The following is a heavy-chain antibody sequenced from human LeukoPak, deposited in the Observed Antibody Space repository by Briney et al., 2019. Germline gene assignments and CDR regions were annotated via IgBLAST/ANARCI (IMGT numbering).Heavy chain of an antibody. V-gene: IGHV3-7*01. CDR1: GFTFSNFW. D-gene: IGHD1-26*01. Sequence: GGSLRLSCVASGFTFSNFWMNWVRQAPGKGLEWVANIKEDGSEKNYVGSVRGRFTISRDNAKNSLYLQMNSLSAEDTALYYCEKHSGSYFIYYVDSWGQGTLVTVSS. J-gene: IGHJ4*02. CDR3: EKHSGSYFIYYVDS. CDR2: IKEDGSEK.